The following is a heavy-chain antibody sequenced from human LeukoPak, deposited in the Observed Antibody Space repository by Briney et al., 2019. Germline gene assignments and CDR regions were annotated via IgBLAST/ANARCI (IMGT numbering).Heavy chain of an antibody. CDR2: INQDGTEK. CDR3: ARNMGDY. V-gene: IGHV3-7*04. J-gene: IGHJ4*02. Sequence: HPGGSLRLSCVASGFTFNNYAMTWVRQAPGKGLEWVANINQDGTEKNYVDSVKGRFTISRDNAKNSLYLQMNSLRAEDAAVYYCARNMGDYWGQGTLVTVSS. CDR1: GFTFNNYA. D-gene: IGHD2/OR15-2a*01.